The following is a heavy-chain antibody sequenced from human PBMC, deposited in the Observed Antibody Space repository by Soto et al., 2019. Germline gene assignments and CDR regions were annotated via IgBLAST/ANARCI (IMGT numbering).Heavy chain of an antibody. V-gene: IGHV1-18*01. CDR1: GYSFTTYG. CDR2: ISPSSGYT. J-gene: IGHJ4*02. CDR3: AREMWTRSGPQNFFDY. D-gene: IGHD6-25*01. Sequence: ASVNVSCKASGYSFTTYGFCWVRQVPGQGLEWMGYISPSSGYTTYAPNLQDRVIMTTDSSTTTVYMELRSLRSDDTAVYYCAREMWTRSGPQNFFDYWGQGALVTVSS.